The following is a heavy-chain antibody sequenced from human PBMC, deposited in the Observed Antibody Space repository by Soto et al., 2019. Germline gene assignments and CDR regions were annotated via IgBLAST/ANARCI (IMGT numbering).Heavy chain of an antibody. D-gene: IGHD2-15*01. CDR3: ARAPDRNGYCSGGSCYPFVYYYYMDV. CDR1: GGSISSYY. CDR2: IYYSGST. J-gene: IGHJ6*03. V-gene: IGHV4-59*12. Sequence: PSETLSLTCTVSGGSISSYYWSWIRQPPGKGLEWIGYIYYSGSTNYNPSLKSRVTISVDTSKNQFSLKLSSVTAADTAVYYCARAPDRNGYCSGGSCYPFVYYYYMDVWGKGTTVTVSS.